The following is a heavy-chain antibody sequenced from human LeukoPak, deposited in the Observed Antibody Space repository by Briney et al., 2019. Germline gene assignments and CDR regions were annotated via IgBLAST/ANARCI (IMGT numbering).Heavy chain of an antibody. J-gene: IGHJ4*02. CDR1: GYPFIRYG. CDR3: ARVYSERRSSVTGHNDF. D-gene: IGHD6-19*01. CDR2: ISPYKGDT. Sequence: ASVKVSCKASGYPFIRYGIVWVRQAPGHRLEWMGFISPYKGDTDFAQKFQDRITLTTDPSTNTFYMQLRSLRSDDTAIYYCARVYSERRSSVTGHNDFWGQGTLVTVSS. V-gene: IGHV1-18*01.